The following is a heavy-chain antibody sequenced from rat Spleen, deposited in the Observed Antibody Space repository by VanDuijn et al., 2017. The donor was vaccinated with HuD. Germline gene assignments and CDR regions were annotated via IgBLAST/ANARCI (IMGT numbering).Heavy chain of an antibody. CDR3: ARMNSGYGVMDA. V-gene: IGHV6-6*01. D-gene: IGHD4-3*01. CDR2: IKAKSNNYAT. Sequence: EVQVLESGGGLVQPGNSLKLSCATSGFTFSTAWMYWYRQFPEKRLEWVARIKAKSNNYATDYTESVKGRFTISRDDSKSSIYLQMNNLKEEDTAIYYCARMNSGYGVMDAWGQGVMVTVSS. J-gene: IGHJ2*01. CDR1: GFTFSTAW.